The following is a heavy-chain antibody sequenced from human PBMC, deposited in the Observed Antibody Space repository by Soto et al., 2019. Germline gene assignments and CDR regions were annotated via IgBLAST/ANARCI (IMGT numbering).Heavy chain of an antibody. Sequence: HPGGSLRLSCAASGFTFRRHWMHWVRQAPGKGLEWVSRLDGDGSGSSISYTDSVKGRFTISRDNAKNMVYLQMNSLRAEDTAVYYCAREFYYCLDVWGQGTTVTVSS. V-gene: IGHV3-74*01. J-gene: IGHJ6*02. CDR3: AREFYYCLDV. CDR2: LDGDGSGSSI. CDR1: GFTFRRHW.